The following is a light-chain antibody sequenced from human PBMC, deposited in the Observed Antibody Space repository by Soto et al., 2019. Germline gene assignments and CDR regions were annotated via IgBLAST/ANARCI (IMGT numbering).Light chain of an antibody. J-gene: IGLJ2*01. V-gene: IGLV1-47*01. CDR3: AAWDDSLTVHVV. CDR1: SSNIGSNY. CDR2: RTN. Sequence: QSVLTQPPSASGTPGQRVTISFSGSSSNIGSNYVYWYQQLPGTAPKLLIQRTNQRPSGVPDRFSGSKSGTLASLAISGLRSEDEADYYCAAWDDSLTVHVVFGGGTQLTVL.